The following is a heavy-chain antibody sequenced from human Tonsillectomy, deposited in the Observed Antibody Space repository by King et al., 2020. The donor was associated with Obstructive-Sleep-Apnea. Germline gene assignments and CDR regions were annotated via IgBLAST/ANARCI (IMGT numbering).Heavy chain of an antibody. V-gene: IGHV4-30-4*01. CDR1: GGSISSGDYY. J-gene: IGHJ4*02. CDR3: ARVPYSSGWYRGNYFDY. Sequence: QLQESGPGLVKPSQTLSLTCTVSGGSISSGDYYWSWIRQPPGKGLEWIGYIYYSGSTYYNPSLKSRVTISVDTSKNQFSLKLSSVTAADTAVYYCARVPYSSGWYRGNYFDYWCQGTLVTVSS. D-gene: IGHD6-19*01. CDR2: IYYSGST.